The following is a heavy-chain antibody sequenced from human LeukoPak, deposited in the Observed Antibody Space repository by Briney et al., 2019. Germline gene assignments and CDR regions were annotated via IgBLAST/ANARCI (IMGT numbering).Heavy chain of an antibody. CDR3: ARSFYYDSSGSYNFDP. CDR2: IYSSGTI. CDR1: GGSITNFY. D-gene: IGHD3-22*01. Sequence: SETLSLTCTVSGGSITNFYWSWIRQPAGKGLEWIGRIYSSGTITYNPSLERRVSMSVDTSKNQFSLKLSSVTAAGTAVYYCARSFYYDSSGSYNFDPWGQGTLVTVSS. J-gene: IGHJ5*02. V-gene: IGHV4-4*07.